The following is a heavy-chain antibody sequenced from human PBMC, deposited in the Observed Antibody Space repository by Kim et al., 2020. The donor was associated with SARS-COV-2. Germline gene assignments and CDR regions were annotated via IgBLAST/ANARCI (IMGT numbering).Heavy chain of an antibody. J-gene: IGHJ4*02. Sequence: VKGRVTISRTNSRDTLFLQMNSLRAEDTAIYYCAKHPTASCYTGLDYWGQGTLVTVSS. CDR3: AKHPTASCYTGLDY. V-gene: IGHV3-23*01. D-gene: IGHD2-2*02.